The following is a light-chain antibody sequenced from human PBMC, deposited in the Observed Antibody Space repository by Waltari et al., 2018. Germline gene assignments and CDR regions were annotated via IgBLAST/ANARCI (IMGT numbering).Light chain of an antibody. Sequence: IQMTQSPPSLSASVGDRVTITCRAGQNIGSFLNWYQQRPGKAPNLLIFAASSLQSGVPSRFSGGGSGTDFTLTISSLQPADFATYYCQQSYSTSWTFGQGTKVEIK. V-gene: IGKV1-39*01. CDR1: QNIGSF. CDR3: QQSYSTSWT. J-gene: IGKJ1*01. CDR2: AAS.